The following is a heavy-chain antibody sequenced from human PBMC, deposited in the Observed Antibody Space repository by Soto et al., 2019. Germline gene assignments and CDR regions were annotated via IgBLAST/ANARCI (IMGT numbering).Heavy chain of an antibody. CDR1: GFTFSNYA. J-gene: IGHJ6*02. V-gene: IGHV3-23*01. Sequence: GGSLRLSCAASGFTFSNYAMNWVRQAPGKGLEWVSGISGSGGSTYYADSVKGRFTISRDNSKNTLYLQMNSLRAEDTAVYYCARDYEDYYGSGRSLNVWGQGTTVTVSS. CDR2: ISGSGGST. CDR3: ARDYEDYYGSGRSLNV. D-gene: IGHD3-10*01.